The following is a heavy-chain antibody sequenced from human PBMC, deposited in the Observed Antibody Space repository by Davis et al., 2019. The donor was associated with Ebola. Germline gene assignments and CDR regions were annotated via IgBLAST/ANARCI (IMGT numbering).Heavy chain of an antibody. J-gene: IGHJ6*02. Sequence: GGSLRLSCAASGFTFSSYAMHWVRQAPGKGLEWVAVISYDGSNKYYADSVKGRFTISRDNSKNTLYLQMNSLRAEDTAVYYCARALGYGMDVWGQGTTVTVSS. CDR2: ISYDGSNK. V-gene: IGHV3-30-3*01. CDR1: GFTFSSYA. D-gene: IGHD3-16*01. CDR3: ARALGYGMDV.